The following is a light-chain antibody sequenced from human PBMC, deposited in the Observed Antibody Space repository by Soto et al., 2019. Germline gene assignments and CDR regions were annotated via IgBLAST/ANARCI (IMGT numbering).Light chain of an antibody. V-gene: IGLV2-8*01. CDR1: SSDIGGYNF. J-gene: IGLJ1*01. CDR3: SSFAGSSRYV. CDR2: EVD. Sequence: QSVLTQPPSASGSPGQSVTISCTGTSSDIGGYNFVSWYQQHPGKAPKLMIFEVDKRPSGVPDRFSGSKSGNTASLTVSGLQAEDEADYYCSSFAGSSRYVFGSGTKVTVL.